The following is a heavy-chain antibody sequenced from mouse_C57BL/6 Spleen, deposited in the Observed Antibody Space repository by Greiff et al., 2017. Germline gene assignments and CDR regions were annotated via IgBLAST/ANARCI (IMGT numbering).Heavy chain of an antibody. V-gene: IGHV1-22*01. CDR2: INPNNGGT. CDR1: GYTFTDYN. Sequence: VQLKQSGPELVKPGASVKMSCKASGYTFTDYNMHWVKQSHGKSLEWIGYINPNNGGTSYNQKFKGKATLTVNKSSSTAYMELRSLTSEDSAVYYCARGAYYSNAMDYWGQGTSVTVSS. J-gene: IGHJ4*01. CDR3: ARGAYYSNAMDY. D-gene: IGHD2-5*01.